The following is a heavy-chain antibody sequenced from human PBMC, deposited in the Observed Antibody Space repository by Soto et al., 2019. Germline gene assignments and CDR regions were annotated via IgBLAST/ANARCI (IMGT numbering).Heavy chain of an antibody. V-gene: IGHV1-46*01. CDR2: INPSGGAT. J-gene: IGHJ4*02. CDR1: GYTFSGYR. CDR3: ARDGPHRWIDY. Sequence: ASVKVSCKASGYTFSGYRMHWVRQAPGQGLEWMGIINPSGGATTYAQKFQGRVTMTRDTSTSTVYMDLSSLTSEDTAVYYCARDGPHRWIDYWGQGTLVTVYS.